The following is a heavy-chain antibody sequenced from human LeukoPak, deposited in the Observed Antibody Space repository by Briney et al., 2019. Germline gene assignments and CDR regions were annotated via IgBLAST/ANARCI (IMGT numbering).Heavy chain of an antibody. CDR2: ISGSGGST. D-gene: IGHD2-2*02. Sequence: GGSLRLSCAASGFTFSSYAMRWVRQAPGKGLEWVSGISGSGGSTYYADSVKGRFTIARDDSKNTLYLQMNSLRAEDTAVYYCAKGNCRGTSCYSDYWGQGTLVTVSS. CDR3: AKGNCRGTSCYSDY. J-gene: IGHJ4*02. CDR1: GFTFSSYA. V-gene: IGHV3-23*01.